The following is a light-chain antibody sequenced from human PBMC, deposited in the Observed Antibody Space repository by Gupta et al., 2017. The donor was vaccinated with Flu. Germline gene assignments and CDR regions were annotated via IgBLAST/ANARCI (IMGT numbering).Light chain of an antibody. CDR3: EAWDASLSPGV. CDR1: TSDIGNND. J-gene: IGLJ2*01. V-gene: IGLV1-51*01. CDR2: EDN. Sequence: KVTISSSDTTSDIGNNDIYWYQHRPAAAPNLLIYEDNKRRAAIPERFSGSKYGTAATLDSTGLQAGDEADYYWEAWDASLSPGVFGGGTKLTVL.